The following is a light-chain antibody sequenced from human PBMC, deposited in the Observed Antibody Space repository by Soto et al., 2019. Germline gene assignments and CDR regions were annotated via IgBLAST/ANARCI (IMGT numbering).Light chain of an antibody. V-gene: IGKV1-5*03. J-gene: IGKJ3*01. CDR3: QQYNSYLFT. CDR2: KAS. Sequence: DIQMTQSPSTLSASVGDRVTITCRGSQSISSWLAWYQQKPGKAPKLLIYKASSLESGVPSRFSGSGSGTAFTLTISSLQPDDFATYYCQQYNSYLFTFGPGTKVDIK. CDR1: QSISSW.